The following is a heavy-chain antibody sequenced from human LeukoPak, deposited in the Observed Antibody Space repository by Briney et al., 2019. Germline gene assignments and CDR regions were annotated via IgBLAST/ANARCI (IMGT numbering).Heavy chain of an antibody. CDR2: ISYDGSNK. J-gene: IGHJ4*02. D-gene: IGHD6-19*01. Sequence: GGSLRLSCAASGFTFSSYAMHWVRQAPGKGLEWVAVISYDGSNKYYADSVKGRFTISRDNSKNTLYLQMNSLRAEDTAVYYCARGGIVVAGFFDYWGQGTLVTVSS. CDR1: GFTFSSYA. CDR3: ARGGIVVAGFFDY. V-gene: IGHV3-30-3*01.